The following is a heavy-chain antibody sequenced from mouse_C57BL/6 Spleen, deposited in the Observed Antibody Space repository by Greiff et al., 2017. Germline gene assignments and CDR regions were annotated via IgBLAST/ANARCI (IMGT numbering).Heavy chain of an antibody. D-gene: IGHD1-1*01. CDR1: GYTFTSYW. CDR2: IDPSDSYT. J-gene: IGHJ2*01. CDR3: ASLYGFDY. Sequence: QVQLQQPGAELVRPGTSVKLSCKASGYTFTSYWMHWVKQRPGQGLEWIGVIDPSDSYTNYNQKFKGKATLTVDTSSSTAYMQLSSLTSEDSAVYYCASLYGFDYWGQGTTLTVSS. V-gene: IGHV1-59*01.